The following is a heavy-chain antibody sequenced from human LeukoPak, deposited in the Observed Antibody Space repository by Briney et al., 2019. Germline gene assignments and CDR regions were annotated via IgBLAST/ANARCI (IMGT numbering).Heavy chain of an antibody. Sequence: SETLSLTCIVSGGPISTHYWSWSRQPPGKGLEWIGYNDYSGSTNYNPSLKSRVTISVDTSKNQFSLKLNSVTAADTAVYYCARGATFRGTYYMDVWGKGTTVTVSS. V-gene: IGHV4-59*11. D-gene: IGHD3-10*01. CDR3: ARGATFRGTYYMDV. CDR2: NDYSGST. CDR1: GGPISTHY. J-gene: IGHJ6*03.